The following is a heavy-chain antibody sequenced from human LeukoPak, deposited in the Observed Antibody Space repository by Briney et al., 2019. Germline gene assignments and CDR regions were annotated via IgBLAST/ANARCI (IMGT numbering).Heavy chain of an antibody. V-gene: IGHV3-30*03. D-gene: IGHD1/OR15-1a*01. J-gene: IGHJ4*02. Sequence: PGRSLRLSCVASGFTFSSYGMHWVRQAPGKGLEWVAVISYDGSNKYYADSVKGRFTISRDNSKNTLYLQMNSLRAEDTAVYYCAGTRTLTIDDYWGQGTLVTVSS. CDR3: AGTRTLTIDDY. CDR1: GFTFSSYG. CDR2: ISYDGSNK.